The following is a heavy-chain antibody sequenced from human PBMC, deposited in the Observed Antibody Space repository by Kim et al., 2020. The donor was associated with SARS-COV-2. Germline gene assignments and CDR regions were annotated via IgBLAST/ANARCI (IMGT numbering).Heavy chain of an antibody. D-gene: IGHD3-22*01. Sequence: SETLSLTCTVSGGSISSSSYYWGWIRQPPGKGLEWIGSIYYSGSTYYNPSLKSRVTISVDTSKNQFSLKLSSVTAADTAVYYCARRASYDSSGYPLDYWGQGTLVTVSS. V-gene: IGHV4-39*01. CDR3: ARRASYDSSGYPLDY. CDR2: IYYSGST. CDR1: GGSISSSSYY. J-gene: IGHJ4*02.